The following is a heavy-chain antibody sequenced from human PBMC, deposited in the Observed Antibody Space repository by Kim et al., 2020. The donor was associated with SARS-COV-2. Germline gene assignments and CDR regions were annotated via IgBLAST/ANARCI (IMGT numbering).Heavy chain of an antibody. D-gene: IGHD6-19*01. Sequence: GGSLRLSCAASGFTFSSYAMSWVRQAPGKGLEWVSAISGSGGSTYYADSVKGRFTISRDNSKNTLYLQMNSLRAEDTAVYYCAKVVRERPKDKQWLVPYYFDYWGQGTLVTVSS. J-gene: IGHJ4*02. CDR2: ISGSGGST. CDR3: AKVVRERPKDKQWLVPYYFDY. CDR1: GFTFSSYA. V-gene: IGHV3-23*01.